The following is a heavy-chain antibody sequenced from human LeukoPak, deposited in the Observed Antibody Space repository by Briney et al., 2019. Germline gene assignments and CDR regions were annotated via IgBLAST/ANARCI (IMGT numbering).Heavy chain of an antibody. CDR3: AREIGRPDYYDSSGYPDALDI. CDR2: IYSGGST. D-gene: IGHD3-22*01. Sequence: GGSLRLSCAASGFTVSSNYMSWVRQAPGKGLEWVSVIYSGGSTYYADSVKGRFTISRDNSKNTLYLQMNSLRAEDTAVYYCAREIGRPDYYDSSGYPDALDIWGQGTMVTVSS. V-gene: IGHV3-53*01. J-gene: IGHJ3*02. CDR1: GFTVSSNY.